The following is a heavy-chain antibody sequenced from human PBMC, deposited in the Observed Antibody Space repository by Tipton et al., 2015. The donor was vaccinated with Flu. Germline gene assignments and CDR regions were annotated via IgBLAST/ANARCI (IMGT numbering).Heavy chain of an antibody. CDR3: AREGGYDFWSCFYPYAMDV. J-gene: IGHJ6*02. CDR2: IYSDGTT. CDR1: GFTVNSNY. D-gene: IGHD3-3*01. V-gene: IGHV3-53*01. Sequence: VQLVQSGGGLIQPGESLRLSCAASGFTVNSNYMTWVRQAPGKGLEWVSVIYSDGTTYYADSVKGRFTISRDISKNTLYLQMNSLRVEDTAVYYCAREGGYDFWSCFYPYAMDVWGQGTTVTVSS.